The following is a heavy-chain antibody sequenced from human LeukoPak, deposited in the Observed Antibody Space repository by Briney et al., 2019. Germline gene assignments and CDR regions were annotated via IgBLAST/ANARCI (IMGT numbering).Heavy chain of an antibody. CDR1: GYSFTSYW. Sequence: GESLKISCKGSGYSFTSYWNGWVRQMPGKGLEWMGIIYPGESDTRYSASFEGQVTISAAKSISTAYLQWSSQKASDTAMYYCARRISYYYDSSGYYFDYWGPGTLVTVSS. V-gene: IGHV5-51*01. CDR3: ARRISYYYDSSGYYFDY. D-gene: IGHD3-22*01. CDR2: IYPGESDT. J-gene: IGHJ4*02.